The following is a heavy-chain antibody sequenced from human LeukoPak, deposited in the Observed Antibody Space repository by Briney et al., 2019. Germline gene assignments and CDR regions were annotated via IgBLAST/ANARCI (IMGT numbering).Heavy chain of an antibody. Sequence: PGGSLRLSCAASGFTFNTYTMNWVRQAPGRGLEWVSSVDGGGGGTYYADSVKGRFTISRDNSKDTLYLQMNGLRAEDTAVYFCAKQSAGSAAWYSLHYDFWGQGTLVTVSS. J-gene: IGHJ4*02. V-gene: IGHV3-23*01. CDR2: VDGGGGGT. CDR1: GFTFNTYT. D-gene: IGHD6-13*01. CDR3: AKQSAGSAAWYSLHYDF.